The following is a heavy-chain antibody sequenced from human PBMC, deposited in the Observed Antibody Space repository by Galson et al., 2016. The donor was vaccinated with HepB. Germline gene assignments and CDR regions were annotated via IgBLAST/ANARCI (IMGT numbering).Heavy chain of an antibody. D-gene: IGHD6-19*01. CDR1: GYSFTNFH. J-gene: IGHJ4*02. V-gene: IGHV1-8*02. CDR3: ARGLRQWLAQLDY. Sequence: SVKVSCKASGYSFTNFHINWIRQGPGQGLEWMGWVNPKSGNTALAQRFQSRLTMTTDTPTATASMELSGLTSDDTAIYYCARGLRQWLAQLDYWGQGSLVTVSS. CDR2: VNPKSGNT.